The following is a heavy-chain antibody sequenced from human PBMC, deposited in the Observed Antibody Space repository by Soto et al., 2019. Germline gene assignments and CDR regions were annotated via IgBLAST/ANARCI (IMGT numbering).Heavy chain of an antibody. CDR3: AKDISSSWYYYYYYGMDV. CDR1: GFTFSSYA. J-gene: IGHJ6*02. CDR2: ISGSGGST. D-gene: IGHD6-13*01. Sequence: EVQLLESGGGLVQPGGSLRLSCAASGFTFSSYAMSWVHQAPGKGLEWVSAISGSGGSTYYADSVKGRFTISRDNSKNTLYLQMNSLRAEDTAVYYCAKDISSSWYYYYYYGMDVWGQGTTVTVSS. V-gene: IGHV3-23*01.